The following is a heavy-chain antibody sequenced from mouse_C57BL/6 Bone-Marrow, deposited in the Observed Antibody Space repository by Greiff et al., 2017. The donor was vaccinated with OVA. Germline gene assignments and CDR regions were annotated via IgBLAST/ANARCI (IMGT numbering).Heavy chain of an antibody. CDR3: ARGRVMVTTGYFDY. CDR1: GFTFSDYG. D-gene: IGHD2-2*01. J-gene: IGHJ2*01. Sequence: EVKVVESGGGLVKPGGSLKLSCAASGFTFSDYGMHWVRQAPEKGLEWVAYISSGSSTIYYADTVKGRFTISRDNAKNTLFLQMTSLRSEDTAMYYCARGRVMVTTGYFDYWGQGTTLTVSS. V-gene: IGHV5-17*01. CDR2: ISSGSSTI.